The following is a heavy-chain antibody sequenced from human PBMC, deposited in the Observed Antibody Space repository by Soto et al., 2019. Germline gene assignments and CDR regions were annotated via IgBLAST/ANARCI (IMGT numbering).Heavy chain of an antibody. D-gene: IGHD2-2*01. J-gene: IGHJ3*02. Sequence: SETLSLTCTVSGVSISSGGYYWSWIRQHPGKGLEWIGYIYYSGSTYYNPSLKSRVTISVDTSKNQFSLKLSSVTAADTAVYYCARVDIVVVPAAHGAFDIWGQGTMVTVSS. CDR1: GVSISSGGYY. V-gene: IGHV4-31*03. CDR2: IYYSGST. CDR3: ARVDIVVVPAAHGAFDI.